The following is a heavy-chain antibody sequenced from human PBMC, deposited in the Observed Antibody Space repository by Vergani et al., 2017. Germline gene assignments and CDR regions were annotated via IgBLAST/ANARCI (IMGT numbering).Heavy chain of an antibody. Sequence: QVQLQESGPGLVKPSQTLSLTCTVSGGSISSGSYYWSWIRQPAGKGLEWIGRIYTSGSTNYNPSLKSRVTIAVDTSKNQFSLKRSSVTAADTAVYYCARVAYYDDSSGYYYYFDYWGQGTLVTVSS. J-gene: IGHJ4*02. CDR1: GGSISSGSYY. CDR3: ARVAYYDDSSGYYYYFDY. V-gene: IGHV4-61*02. D-gene: IGHD3-22*01. CDR2: IYTSGST.